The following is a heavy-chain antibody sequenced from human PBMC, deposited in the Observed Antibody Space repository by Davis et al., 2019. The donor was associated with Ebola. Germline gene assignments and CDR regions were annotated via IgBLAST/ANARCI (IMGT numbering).Heavy chain of an antibody. D-gene: IGHD5-18*01. CDR1: GYTFTYRY. Sequence: AASVKVSCKASGYTFTYRYLHWVRQAPGQPLEWMGWINTNTGNPTYAQGFTGRFVFSLDTSVSTAYLQISSLKAEDTAVYYCARGRAMGDYWGQGTLVTVSS. CDR2: INTNTGNP. J-gene: IGHJ4*02. CDR3: ARGRAMGDY. V-gene: IGHV7-4-1*02.